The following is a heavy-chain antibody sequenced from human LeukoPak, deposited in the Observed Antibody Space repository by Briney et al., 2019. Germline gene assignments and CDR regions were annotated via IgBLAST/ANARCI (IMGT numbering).Heavy chain of an antibody. Sequence: ASVKVSCKASGYTFPSYSINWVRQATGQGLEWMGWMNPNTGGSGPAQKFQGRVTMTHNTPISTAYMELSSLTSDDTAVYYCAREVRRGTYDYWGQGTLVTVTP. V-gene: IGHV1-8*01. D-gene: IGHD3-16*01. CDR1: GYTFPSYS. CDR2: MNPNTGGS. J-gene: IGHJ4*02. CDR3: AREVRRGTYDY.